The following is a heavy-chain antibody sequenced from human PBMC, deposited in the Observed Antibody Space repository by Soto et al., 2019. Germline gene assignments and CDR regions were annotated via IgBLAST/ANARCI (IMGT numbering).Heavy chain of an antibody. D-gene: IGHD2-2*01. CDR1: GFTFSSYA. J-gene: IGHJ6*02. V-gene: IGHV3-30-3*01. CDR2: ISYDGSNK. Sequence: QVQLVESGGGVVQPGRSLRLSCAASGFTFSSYAMHWVRQAPGKGLEWVAVISYDGSNKYYADSVKGRFTISRDNSKNTLYLQMNSLRAEDTAVYYCARDHCSSTSCSTYYYYGMDVWGQGTTVTVSS. CDR3: ARDHCSSTSCSTYYYYGMDV.